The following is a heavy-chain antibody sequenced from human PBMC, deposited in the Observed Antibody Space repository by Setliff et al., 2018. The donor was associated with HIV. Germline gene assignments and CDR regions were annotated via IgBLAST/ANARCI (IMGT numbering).Heavy chain of an antibody. CDR2: IYSGSGGSA. Sequence: PGESLKISCAALGFTVSNNYMSWVRQAPGKGLEWVSIIYSGSGGSAHYADSVKGRFTISRDNSKNTVYLQMNSLRAEDTAVYYCVRGSGGYYDIVTGYPYGDWFDPWGQGTLVTVSS. CDR3: VRGSGGYYDIVTGYPYGDWFDP. CDR1: GFTVSNNY. J-gene: IGHJ5*02. D-gene: IGHD3-9*01. V-gene: IGHV3-53*01.